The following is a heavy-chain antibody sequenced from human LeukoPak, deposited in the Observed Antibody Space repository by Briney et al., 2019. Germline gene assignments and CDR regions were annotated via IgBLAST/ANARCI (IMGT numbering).Heavy chain of an antibody. J-gene: IGHJ4*02. CDR3: ARAPPRGADWGGRHFDF. D-gene: IGHD3-10*01. V-gene: IGHV4-59*08. CDR1: NGAVKNYY. Sequence: SETLSLTCSVSNGAVKNYYWTWIRQPPGQGLEWIGNFLYSGTTTYRASLDSRLIISVDNSKNTVSLRLFSVTAADTAVYYYARAPPRGADWGGRHFDFWGQGLLVTVSS. CDR2: FLYSGTT.